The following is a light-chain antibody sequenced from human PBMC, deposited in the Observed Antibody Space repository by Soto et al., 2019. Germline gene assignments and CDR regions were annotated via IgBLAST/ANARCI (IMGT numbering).Light chain of an antibody. V-gene: IGLV1-40*01. Sequence: QPVLTQPPSVSGAPGQRVTISCTGSRSNIGAGYDVHWYQQLPGTAPKLLIYGTNNRPSGVPDRFSGSKSGMSASLAITGLQAADEANYYCQSYDNSLSGSRVFSGGTKLTVL. CDR2: GTN. CDR3: QSYDNSLSGSRV. J-gene: IGLJ3*02. CDR1: RSNIGAGYD.